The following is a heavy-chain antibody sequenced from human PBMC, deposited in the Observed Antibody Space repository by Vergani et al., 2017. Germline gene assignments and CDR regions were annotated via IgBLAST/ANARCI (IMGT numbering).Heavy chain of an antibody. Sequence: QVQLVQSGAEVKKPGSSVKVSCKASGGTFSSYAISWVRQAPGQGLEWMGWINPNSGGTNYAQKFQGRVTMTRDTSISTAYMELSRLRSDDTAVYYCARVGIAAAGSANHRSYFDYWGQGTLVTVSS. D-gene: IGHD6-13*01. V-gene: IGHV1-2*02. CDR1: GGTFSSYA. CDR2: INPNSGGT. J-gene: IGHJ4*02. CDR3: ARVGIAAAGSANHRSYFDY.